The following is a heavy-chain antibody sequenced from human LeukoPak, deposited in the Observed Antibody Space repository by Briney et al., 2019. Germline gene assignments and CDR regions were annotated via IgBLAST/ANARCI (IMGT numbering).Heavy chain of an antibody. CDR1: GFTFSSYA. V-gene: IGHV3-64D*06. CDR2: ISSNGGST. D-gene: IGHD6-19*01. Sequence: GGSLRLSCSASGFTFSSYAMHWVRQAPGKGLEYVSAISSNGGSTYYADSVKGRFTISRDNSKNTLYLQMSSLRAEDTAVYYCVKAYSSGWHSSGAFDIWGQGTMVTVSS. J-gene: IGHJ3*02. CDR3: VKAYSSGWHSSGAFDI.